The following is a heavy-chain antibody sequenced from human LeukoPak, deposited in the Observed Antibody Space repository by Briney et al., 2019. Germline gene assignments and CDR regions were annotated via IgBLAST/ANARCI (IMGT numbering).Heavy chain of an antibody. J-gene: IGHJ4*02. V-gene: IGHV4-39*07. CDR1: GGSISGSHYY. D-gene: IGHD3-10*01. CDR3: ARDTILSGSPLDY. Sequence: SETLSLTCTVSGGSISGSHYYWGWIRQPPGKGLEWIGTIYYSGITYYNPSLKSRVTISVDTSKNQFSLKLSSVTAADTAVYYYARDTILSGSPLDYWGPGTLVTVSS. CDR2: IYYSGIT.